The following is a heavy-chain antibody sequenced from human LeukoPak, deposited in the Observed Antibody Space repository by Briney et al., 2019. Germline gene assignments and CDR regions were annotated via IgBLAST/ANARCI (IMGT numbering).Heavy chain of an antibody. J-gene: IGHJ4*02. V-gene: IGHV1-18*01. CDR2: ISAYNGNT. Sequence: ASVKVSCKASGYTFTSYGISWVRQAPGQGLEWMGWISAYNGNTNYAQKLQGRVTMTTDTSTSTAYMELRSLRSDDTAVYYCARVLVLVPAAIQRGPFDYWGQGTLVTVPS. CDR3: ARVLVLVPAAIQRGPFDY. D-gene: IGHD2-2*02. CDR1: GYTFTSYG.